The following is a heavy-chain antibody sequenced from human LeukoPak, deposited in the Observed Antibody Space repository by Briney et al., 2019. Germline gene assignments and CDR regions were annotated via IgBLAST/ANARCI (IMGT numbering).Heavy chain of an antibody. CDR2: IGTAGDT. Sequence: GGSLRLSCAASGFTFSSYDMHWVRQATGKGLEWVSAIGTAGDTYYPGSVKGRFTISRENAKNSLYLQMNSLRAGDTAVYYCARDLRRDGYNPKGGAFDIWGQGTMVTVSS. CDR3: ARDLRRDGYNPKGGAFDI. CDR1: GFTFSSYD. V-gene: IGHV3-13*01. J-gene: IGHJ3*02. D-gene: IGHD5-24*01.